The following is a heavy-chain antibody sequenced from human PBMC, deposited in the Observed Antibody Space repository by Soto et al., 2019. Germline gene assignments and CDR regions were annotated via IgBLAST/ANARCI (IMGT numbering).Heavy chain of an antibody. Sequence: GGSLRLSCAASGFTFSDYYMSWIRQAPGKGLQWVSYISSSGSTIYYADSVKGRFTISRDNAKNSLYLQMNSLRAEDTAVYYCARDNPHLPIAARGTLGYWGQGTLVTVSS. CDR2: ISSSGSTI. CDR3: ARDNPHLPIAARGTLGY. J-gene: IGHJ4*02. V-gene: IGHV3-11*01. CDR1: GFTFSDYY. D-gene: IGHD6-6*01.